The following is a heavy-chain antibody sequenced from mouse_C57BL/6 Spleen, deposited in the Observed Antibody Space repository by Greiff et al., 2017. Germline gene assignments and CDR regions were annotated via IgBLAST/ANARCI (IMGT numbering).Heavy chain of an antibody. J-gene: IGHJ3*01. V-gene: IGHV1-54*01. Sequence: QVQLQQSGAELVRPGTSVKVSCKASGYAFTNYLIEWVKQRPGQGLEWIGVINPGSGGTNYNEKFKGKATLTADKSSSTAYMQLSSLTSEDSAVYFCARREVYSNYFAYWGQGTLVTVSA. CDR3: ARREVYSNYFAY. CDR2: INPGSGGT. CDR1: GYAFTNYL. D-gene: IGHD2-5*01.